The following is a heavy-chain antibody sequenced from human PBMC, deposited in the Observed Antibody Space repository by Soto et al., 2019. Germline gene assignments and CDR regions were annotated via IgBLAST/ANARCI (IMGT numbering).Heavy chain of an antibody. D-gene: IGHD2-21*01. CDR1: GGSISSGGYY. Sequence: SETLSLTCTVSGGSISSGGYYWSWIRQHPGKGLEWIGYIYYSGSTYYNPSLKSRVTISVDTSKNQFSLKLSSVTAADTAVYYCARVGIRSYYYGMDVWGQGTTVTSP. J-gene: IGHJ6*02. CDR2: IYYSGST. V-gene: IGHV4-31*03. CDR3: ARVGIRSYYYGMDV.